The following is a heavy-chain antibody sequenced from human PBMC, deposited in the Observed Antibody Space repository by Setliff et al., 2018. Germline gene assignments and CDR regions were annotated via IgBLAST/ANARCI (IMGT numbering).Heavy chain of an antibody. D-gene: IGHD1-26*01. CDR3: NSGSYVFDY. J-gene: IGHJ4*02. CDR2: INHSGST. Sequence: PSETLSLTCAVYGGSFSGYYWSWIRQPPGKGLEWIGEINHSGSTNYNPSLKSRVTISVDTSKNQFSLKLSSVTAADTAVYYCNSGSYVFDYWGQGTLGTVS. V-gene: IGHV4-34*01. CDR1: GGSFSGYY.